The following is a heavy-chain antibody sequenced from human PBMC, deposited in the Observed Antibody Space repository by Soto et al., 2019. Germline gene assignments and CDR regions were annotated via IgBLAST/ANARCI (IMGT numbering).Heavy chain of an antibody. Sequence: QVQLVESGGGVVQPGRSLRLSCAASGFTFSSYGMHWVRQAPGKGLEWVAVISYDGSNKYYADSVKGRFTISRDNSKNTLYLQMNSLRAEDTAVYYWAKDDYSNWGQGTLVTVSS. CDR2: ISYDGSNK. CDR1: GFTFSSYG. D-gene: IGHD4-4*01. CDR3: AKDDYSN. V-gene: IGHV3-30*18. J-gene: IGHJ4*02.